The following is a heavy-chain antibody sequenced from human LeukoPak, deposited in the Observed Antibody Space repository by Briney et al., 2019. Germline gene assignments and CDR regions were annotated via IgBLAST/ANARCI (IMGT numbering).Heavy chain of an antibody. Sequence: PGGSLRLSCAASGFTFDDYAMHWVRQAPGKGLEWVSTVNADGGNTYYADSVKGRFTISRDNSKSTLILQMNSLRVEDTALYYCTKRVKYGGTWDHFADWGQGTLVTVSS. D-gene: IGHD1-26*01. CDR3: TKRVKYGGTWDHFAD. CDR1: GFTFDDYA. CDR2: VNADGGNT. V-gene: IGHV3-23*01. J-gene: IGHJ4*02.